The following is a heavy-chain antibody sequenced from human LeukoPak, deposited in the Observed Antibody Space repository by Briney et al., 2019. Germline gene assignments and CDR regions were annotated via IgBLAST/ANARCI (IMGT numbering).Heavy chain of an antibody. J-gene: IGHJ4*02. D-gene: IGHD6-19*01. V-gene: IGHV3-66*01. CDR1: GFTFSSYS. CDR2: IYSGGST. CDR3: ATHIAVAGPGRDYFDY. Sequence: GGSLRHSCAASGFTFSSYSMNWVRQAPGKGLEWVSVIYSGGSTYYADSVKGRFTISRDNSKNTLYLQMNSLRAEDTAVYYCATHIAVAGPGRDYFDYWGQGTLVTVSS.